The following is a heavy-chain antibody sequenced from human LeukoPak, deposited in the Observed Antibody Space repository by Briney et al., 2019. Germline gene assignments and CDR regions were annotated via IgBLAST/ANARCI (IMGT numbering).Heavy chain of an antibody. Sequence: PGGSLRLSCAASRFTFSSNWMHWVRQAPGKGLVWVSRINSDGSSTAYVDSVKGRFTISRDNAKNTLYLQMNSLRAEDTAVYYCARGGYGEPTVTCWGQGTLVTVSS. D-gene: IGHD4-17*01. J-gene: IGHJ4*02. CDR1: RFTFSSNW. V-gene: IGHV3-74*01. CDR2: INSDGSST. CDR3: ARGGYGEPTVTC.